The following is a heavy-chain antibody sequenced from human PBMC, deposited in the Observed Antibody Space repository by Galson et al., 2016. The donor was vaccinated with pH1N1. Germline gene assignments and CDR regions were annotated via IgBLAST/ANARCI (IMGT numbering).Heavy chain of an antibody. CDR1: GYTFTDYY. Sequence: SVKASCKASGYTFTDYYIHWVRQAPGQGLEWMGLILPNSGDTNFAKKFQGRVTMTRDTSISTAYMELTRLTSDDTAVYFCARELRGGSFDVWGQGTVVTVSS. CDR2: ILPNSGDT. J-gene: IGHJ3*01. V-gene: IGHV1-2*02. D-gene: IGHD2-15*01. CDR3: ARELRGGSFDV.